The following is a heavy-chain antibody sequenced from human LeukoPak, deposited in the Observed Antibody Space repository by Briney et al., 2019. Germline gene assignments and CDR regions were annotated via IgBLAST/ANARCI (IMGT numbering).Heavy chain of an antibody. CDR2: IYYSGST. CDR3: ARDLGYGDYVLAFDI. V-gene: IGHV4-39*02. CDR1: GGSISSSSYY. D-gene: IGHD4-17*01. Sequence: SETLSLTCTVSGGSISSSSYYWGWIRQPPGKGLEWIGSIYYSGSTYYNPSLKSRVTISVDTSKNQFSLKLSSVTAADTAVYYCARDLGYGDYVLAFDIWGQGTMVTVSS. J-gene: IGHJ3*02.